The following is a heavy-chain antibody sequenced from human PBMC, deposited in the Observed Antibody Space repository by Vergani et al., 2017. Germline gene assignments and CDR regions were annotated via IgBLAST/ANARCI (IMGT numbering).Heavy chain of an antibody. J-gene: IGHJ5*02. D-gene: IGHD3-22*01. CDR3: ARIDSSGYYYGGWFDP. Sequence: QVQLVQSGSELKKPGASVKVSCKASGYTFTRYAMNWVRQAPGQGLEWMGWINTNTGNPTYAQGFTGRFVFSLDASVSTAYLQISSLKAEDTAVYYCARIDSSGYYYGGWFDPWGQGTLVTVSS. CDR1: GYTFTRYA. CDR2: INTNTGNP. V-gene: IGHV7-4-1*02.